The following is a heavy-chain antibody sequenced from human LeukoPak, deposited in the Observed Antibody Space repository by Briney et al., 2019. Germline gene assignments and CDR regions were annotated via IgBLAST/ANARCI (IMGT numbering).Heavy chain of an antibody. J-gene: IGHJ4*02. V-gene: IGHV3-53*01. CDR3: ATELRYVGGYFDY. CDR2: ILTGDNT. D-gene: IGHD3-9*01. Sequence: GGSLRLSCAASGFTVRSKYMSWVRQAPGKGPEWVSVILTGDNTYYSDSVRGGFTISRDHSRNTLYLQMNNLRAEDTAVYYCATELRYVGGYFDYWGQGTLVTVSS. CDR1: GFTVRSKY.